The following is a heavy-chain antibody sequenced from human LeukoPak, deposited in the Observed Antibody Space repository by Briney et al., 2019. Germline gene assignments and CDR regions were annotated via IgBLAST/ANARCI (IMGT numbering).Heavy chain of an antibody. CDR2: FYNGEST. Sequence: PSETLSLTCTVSGGSISNNYWYWIRQSPGKGLEWIGNFYNGESTNYNPALKSRVTISIDTSKNQFFLKLNSVTAADTAVYYCAKSHFWTGYPSDYWGQGILVTVSS. J-gene: IGHJ4*02. D-gene: IGHD3/OR15-3a*01. CDR3: AKSHFWTGYPSDY. V-gene: IGHV4-59*01. CDR1: GGSISNNY.